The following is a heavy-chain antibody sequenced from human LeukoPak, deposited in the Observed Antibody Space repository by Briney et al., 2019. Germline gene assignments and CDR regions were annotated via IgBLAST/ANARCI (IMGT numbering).Heavy chain of an antibody. D-gene: IGHD1-1*01. CDR3: AKDKGQLRDYYYMDV. J-gene: IGHJ6*03. CDR2: IRYDGSNK. Sequence: AGGSLRLSCAASGFTFSGYGMHWVRQAPGKGLEWVAFIRYDGSNKYYADSVKGRFTISRDNSKNTLYLQMNSLRAEDTAVYYCAKDKGQLRDYYYMDVWGKGTTVTVSS. V-gene: IGHV3-30*02. CDR1: GFTFSGYG.